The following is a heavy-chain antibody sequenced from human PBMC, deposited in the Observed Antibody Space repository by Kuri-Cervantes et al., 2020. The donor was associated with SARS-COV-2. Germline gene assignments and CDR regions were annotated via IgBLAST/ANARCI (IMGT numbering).Heavy chain of an antibody. J-gene: IGHJ6*03. CDR3: ARTRYSGSYRSHHYYYMDV. Sequence: SVKVSCKAPGGTFSSYAISWLRQAPGQGLEWMGGIIPIFNTATYAQKFEGRVTITTDGSTETGYMELSSLRSEDTAIFYCARTRYSGSYRSHHYYYMDVWGEGTTVTVSS. CDR2: IIPIFNTA. D-gene: IGHD1-26*01. V-gene: IGHV1-69*05. CDR1: GGTFSSYA.